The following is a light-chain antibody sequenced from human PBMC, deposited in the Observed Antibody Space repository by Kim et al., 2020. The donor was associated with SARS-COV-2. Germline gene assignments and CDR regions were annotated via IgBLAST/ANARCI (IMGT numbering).Light chain of an antibody. CDR3: GSYTNTNTYV. CDR1: SSDVVNFTF. CDR2: AVS. J-gene: IGLJ1*01. Sequence: GQSISISFTGTSSDVVNFTFVSWFQQPPDKAPKLMIYAVSDRPSGVSSRFSGSRSGNAASLTISGLQAEDEADYYCGSYTNTNTYVFGTGTKVTVL. V-gene: IGLV2-14*03.